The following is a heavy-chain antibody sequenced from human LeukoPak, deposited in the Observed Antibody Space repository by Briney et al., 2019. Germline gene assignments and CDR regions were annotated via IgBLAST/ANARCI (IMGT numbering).Heavy chain of an antibody. V-gene: IGHV4-39*07. Sequence: SETLSLTCTVSGGSISSSYYWGWIRQPPGKGLEWIGSIYYSGSTYYNPSLKSRVTISVDTSKNQFSLKLSSVTAADTAVYYCARDWSPPSYYDSSGYYWTYWGQGTLVTVSS. CDR3: ARDWSPPSYYDSSGYYWTY. D-gene: IGHD3-22*01. J-gene: IGHJ4*02. CDR1: GGSISSSYY. CDR2: IYYSGST.